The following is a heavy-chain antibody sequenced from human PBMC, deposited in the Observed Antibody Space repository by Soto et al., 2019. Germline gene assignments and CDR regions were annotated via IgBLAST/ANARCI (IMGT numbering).Heavy chain of an antibody. CDR3: ASSNIVAAPYGMDV. CDR2: INAGKGNT. V-gene: IGHV1-3*01. D-gene: IGHD6-13*01. J-gene: IGHJ6*02. Sequence: ASVKVSCKASGYTFTRYAMHWVRQAPGQRLEWMGWINAGKGNTKYSQKFQGRVTITRDTSASTAYMELSSLRSEDTAVYYCASSNIVAAPYGMDVWGQGTTVTVSS. CDR1: GYTFTRYA.